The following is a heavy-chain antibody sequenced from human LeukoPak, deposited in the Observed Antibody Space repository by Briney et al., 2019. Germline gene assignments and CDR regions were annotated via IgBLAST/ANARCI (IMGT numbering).Heavy chain of an antibody. J-gene: IGHJ6*02. CDR3: ARIGYCSSTCDNGMDV. D-gene: IGHD2-2*01. Sequence: SETLSLTCVVYDESFSGYYWSWIRQSPGKGLEWIGEINHSGSTNYNPSLKSRVTISVDTSKNQFSLKLSSVTAADTAVYYCARIGYCSSTCDNGMDVWGQGTKVTVSS. CDR1: DESFSGYY. CDR2: INHSGST. V-gene: IGHV4-34*01.